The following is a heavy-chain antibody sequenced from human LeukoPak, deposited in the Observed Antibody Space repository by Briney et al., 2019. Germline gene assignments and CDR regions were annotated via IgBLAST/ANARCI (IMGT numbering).Heavy chain of an antibody. J-gene: IGHJ5*02. Sequence: PSETLSLTCTVSGGSISSYYWSWIRQPAGKGLEWIGRIYTSGSTNYNPSLKSRVTMSVDTSKNQFSLKLSSVTAVDTAVYYCARGSSGWDNGGGYNWFDPWGQGTLVTVSS. CDR1: GGSISSYY. D-gene: IGHD5-12*01. CDR2: IYTSGST. V-gene: IGHV4-4*07. CDR3: ARGSSGWDNGGGYNWFDP.